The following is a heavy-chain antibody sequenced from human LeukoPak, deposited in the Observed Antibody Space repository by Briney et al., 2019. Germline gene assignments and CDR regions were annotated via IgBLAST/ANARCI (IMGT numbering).Heavy chain of an antibody. D-gene: IGHD1-26*01. V-gene: IGHV3-30*02. CDR1: GFTFSSYG. CDR3: AEDLGTGELLGVHFDY. Sequence: PGGSLRLSCAASGFTFSSYGMHWVRQAPGKGLEWVAFIRYDGSNKNYADSVKGRFTISRDNSKNTLYLQMNSLRAEDTAVYYCAEDLGTGELLGVHFDYWGQGTLVSVSS. J-gene: IGHJ4*02. CDR2: IRYDGSNK.